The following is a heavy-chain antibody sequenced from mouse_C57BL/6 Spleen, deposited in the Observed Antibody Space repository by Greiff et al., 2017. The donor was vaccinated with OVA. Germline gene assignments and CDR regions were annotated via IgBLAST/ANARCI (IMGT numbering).Heavy chain of an antibody. CDR2: ISDGGSYT. Sequence: EVMLVESGGGLVKPGGSLKLSCAASGFTFSSYAMSWVRQTPEKRLEWVATISDGGSYTYYPDNVKGRFTISRDNAKNNLYLQMSHLKSEDTAMYYCARTTVVASHYFDYWGQGNTLTVSS. D-gene: IGHD1-1*01. J-gene: IGHJ2*01. CDR3: ARTTVVASHYFDY. CDR1: GFTFSSYA. V-gene: IGHV5-4*03.